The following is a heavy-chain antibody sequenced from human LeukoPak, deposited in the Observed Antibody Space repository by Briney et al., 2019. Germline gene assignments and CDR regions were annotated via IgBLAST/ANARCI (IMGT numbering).Heavy chain of an antibody. D-gene: IGHD2-2*02. CDR2: IYYSGST. V-gene: IGHV4-59*08. CDR3: ARHSPATAIPYYFDY. Sequence: SETLPLTCTVSGGSISSYYWSWIRQPPGKGLEWIGYIYYSGSTNYNPSLKSRVTISVDTSKNQFSLKLSSVTAADTAVYYCARHSPATAIPYYFDYWGQGTLVTVSS. J-gene: IGHJ4*02. CDR1: GGSISSYY.